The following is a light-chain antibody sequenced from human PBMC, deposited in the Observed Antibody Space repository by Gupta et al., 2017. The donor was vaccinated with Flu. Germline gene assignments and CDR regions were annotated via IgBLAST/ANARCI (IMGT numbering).Light chain of an antibody. J-gene: IGKJ1*01. CDR1: QGISSW. CDR3: QQATSFPWT. CDR2: AAS. Sequence: PSSVSASVGDRVTITCRASQGISSWLVWYQQKPGKAPNLLIYAASSLHSGVPSRFSGSASGTDFTLTISILPPEDFATYYCQQATSFPWTFGEGTKVEIK. V-gene: IGKV1-12*02.